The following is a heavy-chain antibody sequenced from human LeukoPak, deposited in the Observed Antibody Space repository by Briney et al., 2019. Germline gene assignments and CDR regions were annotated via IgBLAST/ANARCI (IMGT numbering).Heavy chain of an antibody. V-gene: IGHV4-30-4*08. J-gene: IGHJ6*03. CDR2: IYYSGST. CDR3: AGTLPKIITMVRGVPYYMDV. CDR1: GGSISSGDYY. D-gene: IGHD3-10*01. Sequence: SETLSLNCTVSGGSISSGDYYWSWIRQPPGKGLEWIGYIYYSGSTHYNPSLKSRVTISVDTSKNQFSLKLSSVTAADTAVYYCAGTLPKIITMVRGVPYYMDVWGKGTTVTVS.